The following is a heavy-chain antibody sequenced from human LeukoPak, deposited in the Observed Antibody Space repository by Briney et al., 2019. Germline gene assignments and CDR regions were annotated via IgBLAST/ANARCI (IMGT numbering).Heavy chain of an antibody. CDR1: GFTFSSYD. CDR3: ARAAYYDILTGYPTPFDY. J-gene: IGHJ4*02. D-gene: IGHD3-9*01. V-gene: IGHV3-13*04. CDR2: IGTAGDT. Sequence: GGSLRLPCAASGFTFSSYDMHWVRQATGKGLEWVSAIGTAGDTYYPGSVKGRFTISRENAKNSLYLQMNSLRAGDTAVYYCARAAYYDILTGYPTPFDYWGQGTLVTVSS.